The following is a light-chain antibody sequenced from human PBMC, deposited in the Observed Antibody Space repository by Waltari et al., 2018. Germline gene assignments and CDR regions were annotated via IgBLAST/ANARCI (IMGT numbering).Light chain of an antibody. CDR1: QSIGRS. J-gene: IGKJ1*01. CDR2: DIS. CDR3: QRYERLPAT. V-gene: IGKV3-20*01. Sequence: EIVLTQSPGTLSLSIGDRATLSCRASQSIGRSVVWYQQIPGQAPRLLIYDISRRATGIPDRFSGSGYGTDFSLTISRLEPEDFAVYYCQRYERLPATFGQGTTVEIK.